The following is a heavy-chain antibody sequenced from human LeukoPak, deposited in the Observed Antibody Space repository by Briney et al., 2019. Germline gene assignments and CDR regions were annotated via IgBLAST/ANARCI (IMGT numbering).Heavy chain of an antibody. V-gene: IGHV4-31*03. CDR3: ARSSYGSGSPYYMDV. CDR2: IYYSGST. D-gene: IGHD3-10*01. Sequence: SQTLSLTCTVSGGSISSGGYYWTWLRQHPGKGLEWIGYIYYSGSTYYNPSLKSRVTISVDTSKNQFSLKLSSVTAADTAVYYCARSSYGSGSPYYMDVWGKGITVTVSS. J-gene: IGHJ6*03. CDR1: GGSISSGGYY.